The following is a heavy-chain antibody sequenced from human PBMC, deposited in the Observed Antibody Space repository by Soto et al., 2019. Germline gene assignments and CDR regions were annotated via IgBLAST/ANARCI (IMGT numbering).Heavy chain of an antibody. CDR2: INHSGST. CDR1: GGSFSGYY. D-gene: IGHD1-7*01. V-gene: IGHV4-34*01. J-gene: IGHJ6*02. Sequence: PSETLSLTCAVYGGSFSGYYWSWIRPPPGKGLEWIGEINHSGSTNYNPSLKSRVTISVDTSKNQFSLKLSSVTAADTAVYYCARWGTCNWNYGHNYYYYGMDVWGQGTTVTVSS. CDR3: ARWGTCNWNYGHNYYYYGMDV.